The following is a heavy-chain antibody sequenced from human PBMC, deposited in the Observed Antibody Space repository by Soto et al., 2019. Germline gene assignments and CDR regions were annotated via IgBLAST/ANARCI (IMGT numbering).Heavy chain of an antibody. CDR1: GFTFSSYG. Sequence: PGGSLRLSCAASGFTFSSYGMHWVRQAPGKGLEWVAVISYDGSNKYYADSVKGRFAISRDNSKNTLYLQMNSLRAEDTAVYYCAKSGRYCSGGSCYFKSWGQGTLVTVSS. CDR3: AKSGRYCSGGSCYFKS. V-gene: IGHV3-30*18. CDR2: ISYDGSNK. J-gene: IGHJ5*02. D-gene: IGHD2-15*01.